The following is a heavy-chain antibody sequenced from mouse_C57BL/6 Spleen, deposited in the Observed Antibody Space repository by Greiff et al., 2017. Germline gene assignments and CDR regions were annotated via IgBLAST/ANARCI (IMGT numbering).Heavy chain of an antibody. D-gene: IGHD1-1*01. J-gene: IGHJ1*03. V-gene: IGHV3-6*01. CDR2: ISYDGSN. CDR1: GYSITSGYY. CDR3: ERDEGVYYYGSSDV. Sequence: EVKLQESGPGLVKPSQSLSLTCSVTGYSITSGYYWNWIRQFPGNKLEWMGYISYDGSNNYNPSLKNRISITRDTSKNQFFLKLNSVTTQDTATYYCERDEGVYYYGSSDVWGTGTTVTVSS.